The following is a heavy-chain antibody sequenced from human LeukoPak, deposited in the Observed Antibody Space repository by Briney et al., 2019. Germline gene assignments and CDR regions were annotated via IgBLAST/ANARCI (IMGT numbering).Heavy chain of an antibody. D-gene: IGHD1-26*01. V-gene: IGHV3-53*01. CDR1: GFTVSSNY. J-gene: IGHJ3*02. CDR3: ARDLKQVGATTGRKPNAFDI. Sequence: GGSLRLSYAASGFTVSSNYMSWVRQAPGKGLEWASVIYSGGSTYYADSVKGRFTISRDNSKNTLYLQMNSLRAEDTAVYYYARDLKQVGATTGRKPNAFDIWGQGTMVTVSS. CDR2: IYSGGST.